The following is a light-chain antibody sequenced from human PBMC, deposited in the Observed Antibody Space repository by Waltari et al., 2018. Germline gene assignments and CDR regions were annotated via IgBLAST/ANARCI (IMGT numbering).Light chain of an antibody. J-gene: IGKJ2*01. CDR2: GAS. CDR3: QEYNNWPFYT. V-gene: IGKV3-15*01. CDR1: QSVSSN. Sequence: EIVMTQSPATLSVSPGERATLSCRASQSVSSNLAWEPPKPGQAPRLLIYGASTSATCIPARFSGNVSGTAFTLTISSLQSEDFAVYYCQEYNNWPFYTFGHETILEIK.